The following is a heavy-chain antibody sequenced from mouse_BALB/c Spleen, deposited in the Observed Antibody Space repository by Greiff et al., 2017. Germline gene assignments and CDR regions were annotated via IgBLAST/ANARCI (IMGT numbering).Heavy chain of an antibody. V-gene: IGHV14-3*02. Sequence: VQLQQSGAELVKPGASVKLSCTASGFNIKDTYMHWVKQRPEQGLEWIGRIDPANGNTKYDPKFQGKATITADTSSNTAYLQLSSLTSEDTAVYYCARSKYGNYGAMDYWGQGTAGTVSS. D-gene: IGHD2-10*02. CDR1: GFNIKDTY. CDR3: ARSKYGNYGAMDY. CDR2: IDPANGNT. J-gene: IGHJ4*01.